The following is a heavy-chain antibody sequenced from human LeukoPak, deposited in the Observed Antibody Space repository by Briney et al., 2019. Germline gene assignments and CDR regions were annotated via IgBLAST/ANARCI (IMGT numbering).Heavy chain of an antibody. CDR2: MNTDGSSI. V-gene: IGHV3-74*01. CDR3: ARGGEGYNGPGFN. CDR1: GFTFSSHW. Sequence: PGGSLRLSCAASGFTFSSHWMHWVRQAPGKGLVWVSRMNTDGSSINYADSVKGRFTISRDNAKNTLYLQMNSLRAEDTAGYYCARGGEGYNGPGFNWGQGTLVTVSS. D-gene: IGHD5-12*01. J-gene: IGHJ4*02.